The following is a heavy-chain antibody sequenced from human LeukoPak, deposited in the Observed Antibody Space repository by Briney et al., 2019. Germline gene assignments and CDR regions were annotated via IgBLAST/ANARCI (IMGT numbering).Heavy chain of an antibody. J-gene: IGHJ4*02. CDR1: GFTSSSYG. D-gene: IGHD6-19*01. CDR2: ISGSGGNT. V-gene: IGHV3-23*01. CDR3: AKGRTEGGTLALDY. Sequence: GGSLRLSCAASGFTSSSYGMHWVRQAPGKGLEWVSGISGSGGNTYYTDSVRGRLSISRDNSKNTLYLQVNSLRAEDTAVYYCAKGRTEGGTLALDYWGQGTLVTVSS.